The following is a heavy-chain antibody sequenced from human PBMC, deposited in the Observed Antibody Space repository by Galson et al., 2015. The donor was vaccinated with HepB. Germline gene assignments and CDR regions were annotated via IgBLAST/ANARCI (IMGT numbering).Heavy chain of an antibody. CDR3: ARDEAAREGGYGWFDP. J-gene: IGHJ5*02. Sequence: SVKVSCKASGNTFTSDYIHWVRQAPGQGLEWMGVISPRGGSTTYAQKFQGRVTLTRDTSTSTVYMELSSLRPEDTAVYYCARDEAAREGGYGWFDPWGQGTLVTVSS. CDR2: ISPRGGST. V-gene: IGHV1-46*01. D-gene: IGHD6-13*01. CDR1: GNTFTSDY.